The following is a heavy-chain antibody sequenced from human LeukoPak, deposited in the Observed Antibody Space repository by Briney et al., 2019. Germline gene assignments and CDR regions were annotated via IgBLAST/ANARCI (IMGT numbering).Heavy chain of an antibody. CDR3: AKGSSFSTPYRGYCSGGSCYQREYYCYYMDV. V-gene: IGHV3-23*01. CDR2: ISGSGGST. J-gene: IGHJ6*03. D-gene: IGHD2-15*01. CDR1: GFTFSSYA. Sequence: PGGSLRPSCAASGFTFSSYAMSWVRQAPGKGLEWVSAISGSGGSTYYADSVKGRFTISRDNSKNTLYLQMNSLRAEDTAVYYCAKGSSFSTPYRGYCSGGSCYQREYYCYYMDVWGKGTTVTVSS.